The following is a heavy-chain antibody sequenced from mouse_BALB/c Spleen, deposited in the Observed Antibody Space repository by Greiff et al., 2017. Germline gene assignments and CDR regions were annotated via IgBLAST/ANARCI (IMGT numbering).Heavy chain of an antibody. Sequence: DVMLVESGGGLVKPGGSLKLSCAASGFAFSSYDMSWVRQTPEKRLECVAYISSGGGSTYYPDTVKGRFTISRDNAKNTLYLQMSSLKSEDTAMYYCARQGYYGYFDYWGQGTTLTVSS. J-gene: IGHJ2*01. D-gene: IGHD1-1*01. CDR3: ARQGYYGYFDY. CDR2: ISSGGGST. V-gene: IGHV5-12-1*01. CDR1: GFAFSSYD.